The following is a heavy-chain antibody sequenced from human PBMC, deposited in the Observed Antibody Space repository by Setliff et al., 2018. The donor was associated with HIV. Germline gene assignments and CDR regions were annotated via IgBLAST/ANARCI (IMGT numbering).Heavy chain of an antibody. CDR3: VGQYGDYAFDP. Sequence: TLSLTCAVYGGSFPAYYWNWIRQPPGKGLEWIGEINYDGDATYNPSLKSRVNIFIDTSKKQFSLRVASVTAADTAIYYCVGQYGDYAFDPWGQGTLVTVSS. CDR2: INYDGDA. D-gene: IGHD4-17*01. V-gene: IGHV4-34*01. CDR1: GGSFPAYY. J-gene: IGHJ5*02.